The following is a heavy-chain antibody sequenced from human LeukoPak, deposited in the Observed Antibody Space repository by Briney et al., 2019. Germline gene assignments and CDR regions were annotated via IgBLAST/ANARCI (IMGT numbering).Heavy chain of an antibody. CDR1: GFTLSSHW. V-gene: IGHV3-7*02. J-gene: IGHJ6*02. CDR2: IKDDGSEN. CDR3: ARRGITISGVLVYHYSGLDV. D-gene: IGHD3-3*01. Sequence: GSLRLSXAGSGFTLSSHWMSWVRQAPGKGQEWVASIKDDGSENNFLDSVNGRFAISRDNAKNSLYLQMSSLRAEDTAVYYCARRGITISGVLVYHYSGLDVWGQGTTVTVSS.